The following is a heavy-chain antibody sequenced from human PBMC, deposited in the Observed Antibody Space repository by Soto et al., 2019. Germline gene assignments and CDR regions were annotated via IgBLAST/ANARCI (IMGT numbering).Heavy chain of an antibody. J-gene: IGHJ4*02. V-gene: IGHV3-30*18. CDR2: ISDDGNNK. D-gene: IGHD3-3*01. CDR1: GFTFSSCG. CDR3: AKDRTFWSGYQDY. Sequence: QVQLVESGGGVVQPGRSLRLSCTASGFTFSSCGMHWVRQAPGKGLEWVAVISDDGNNKYYADSVKGRFTISRDNSKNTLFLQMNSLRGEDTAVYYCAKDRTFWSGYQDYWGQGTLVTVSS.